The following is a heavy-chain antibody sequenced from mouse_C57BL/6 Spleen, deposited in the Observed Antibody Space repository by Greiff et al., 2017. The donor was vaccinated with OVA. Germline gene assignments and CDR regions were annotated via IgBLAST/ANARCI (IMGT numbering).Heavy chain of an antibody. CDR3: ARMSIGYFDV. Sequence: VQLQESGAELVRPGASVKLSCKASGYTFTSYGISWVKQRTGQGLEWIGGIYPRSGNTYYNEKFKGKATLTADKSSSTAYMELRSLTSEDSAVYFCARMSIGYFDVWGTGTTVTVSS. CDR1: GYTFTSYG. CDR2: IYPRSGNT. J-gene: IGHJ1*03. V-gene: IGHV1-81*01. D-gene: IGHD2-10*02.